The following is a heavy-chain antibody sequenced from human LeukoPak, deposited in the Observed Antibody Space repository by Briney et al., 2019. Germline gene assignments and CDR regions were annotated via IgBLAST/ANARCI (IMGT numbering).Heavy chain of an antibody. CDR2: ISSSSSNI. CDR3: ARVGRSGWTVDY. CDR1: GFDFSTYS. V-gene: IGHV3-48*04. J-gene: IGHJ4*02. Sequence: GGSLRLSCAASGFDFSTYSIDWVRQAPGEGLEWVSYISSSSSNIYHADSVKGRFTISRDNAKNSLHLQMNSLRAEDTAVYYCARVGRSGWTVDYWGQGTLVTVSS. D-gene: IGHD3-3*01.